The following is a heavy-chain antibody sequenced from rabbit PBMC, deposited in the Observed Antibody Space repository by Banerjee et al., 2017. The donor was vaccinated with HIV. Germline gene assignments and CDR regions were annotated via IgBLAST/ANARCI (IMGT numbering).Heavy chain of an antibody. J-gene: IGHJ4*01. Sequence: QEQLEESGGDLVKPGASLTLTCTTSGFDFTTNSICWVRQAPGKGLEWIGCIYAGDGSTDCASWVNGRFTISKTSSTTVTLQMTSLTAADTATYFCARDLAGVIGWNFGLWGQGTLVTV. CDR3: ARDLAGVIGWNFGL. CDR1: GFDFTTNS. D-gene: IGHD4-1*01. CDR2: IYAGDGST. V-gene: IGHV1S45*01.